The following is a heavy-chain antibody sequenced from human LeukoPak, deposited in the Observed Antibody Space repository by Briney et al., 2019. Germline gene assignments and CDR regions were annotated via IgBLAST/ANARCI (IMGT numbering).Heavy chain of an antibody. V-gene: IGHV3-9*01. CDR2: ISWNIGNI. CDR1: GFTFDDYA. D-gene: IGHD4-17*01. CDR3: ARGGYGAYMG. J-gene: IGHJ4*02. Sequence: PGGSLRLACAAAGFTFDDYAMYWVRQAPGKGLEWVSGISWNIGNIVYADSVKGRFTISRDNAKNSLYLQMNSLRAEDTAVYYCARGGYGAYMGWGQGMLVTVSS.